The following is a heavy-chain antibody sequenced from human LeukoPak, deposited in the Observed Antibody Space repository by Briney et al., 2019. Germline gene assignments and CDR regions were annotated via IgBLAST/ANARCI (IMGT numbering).Heavy chain of an antibody. Sequence: SETLSLTCTLSGGSISSYYWSWIRQPAGKGLEWIGRIYTSGSTNYNPSLKSRVTMSVDTSKNQFSLKLSSVTAADTAVYYCARDLVIVVVPAAIETNWFDPWGQGTLVTVSS. CDR3: ARDLVIVVVPAAIETNWFDP. V-gene: IGHV4-4*07. CDR2: IYTSGST. CDR1: GGSISSYY. J-gene: IGHJ5*02. D-gene: IGHD2-2*03.